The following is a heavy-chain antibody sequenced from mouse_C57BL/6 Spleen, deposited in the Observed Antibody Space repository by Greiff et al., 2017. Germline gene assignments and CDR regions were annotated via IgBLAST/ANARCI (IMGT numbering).Heavy chain of an antibody. J-gene: IGHJ2*01. V-gene: IGHV5-6*01. CDR2: ISSGGSYT. D-gene: IGHD4-1*02. CDR3: ARLSTGTDFDY. Sequence: EVQLQESGGDLVKPGGSLKLSCAASGFTFSSYGMSWVRQTPDKRLEWVATISSGGSYTYYPDSVKGRFTISRDNAKNTLYLQISSLKSEDTAMYYGARLSTGTDFDYWGQGTTLTVSS. CDR1: GFTFSSYG.